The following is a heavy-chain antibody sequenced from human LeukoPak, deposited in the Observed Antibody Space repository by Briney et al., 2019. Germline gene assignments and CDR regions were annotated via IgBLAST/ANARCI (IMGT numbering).Heavy chain of an antibody. CDR3: GRGPGGYFGLDV. J-gene: IGHJ6*04. D-gene: IGHD3-10*01. CDR1: GFTFSNYW. CDR2: IKTDGSST. Sequence: GGSLRLSCAASGFTFSNYWMHWVRQAPGKGLVWVSRIKTDGSSTDYADSVRGRFTISRDNAKNTLYLQMGSLRVEDTAVYYCGRGPGGYFGLDVWGKGTTVTVSS. V-gene: IGHV3-74*01.